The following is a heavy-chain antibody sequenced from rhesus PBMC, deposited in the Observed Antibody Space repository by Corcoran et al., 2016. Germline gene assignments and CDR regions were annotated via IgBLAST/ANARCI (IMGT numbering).Heavy chain of an antibody. Sequence: QVKLLQWGEGLVKPSETLSLSCVVSGGSLSGSYSWSLFRLVPGKGRGWIGWLVGCDGKTATTHENPSLNTRVTISKDTSKSQFSLRLSSVTAADTAVYYCARDEYGDYGVGRRFDIWGPGVLVTVSS. CDR2: LVGCDGKTATT. CDR1: GGSLSGSYS. D-gene: IGHD4-23*01. V-gene: IGHV4-73*01. J-gene: IGHJ5-1*01. CDR3: ARDEYGDYGVGRRFDI.